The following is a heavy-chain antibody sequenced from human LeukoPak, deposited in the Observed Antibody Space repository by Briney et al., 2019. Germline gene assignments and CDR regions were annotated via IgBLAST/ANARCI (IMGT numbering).Heavy chain of an antibody. J-gene: IGHJ4*01. CDR2: YDPEKDET. CDR3: TTNLISLFGVGY. V-gene: IGHV1-24*01. Sequence: GASVKVSCKVSGLSFIELSFHWVRQASGKGLEWMGGYDPEKDETVYAQKFQGRVTMTEDTSTDTVYMQLSSLRSEDTAIYYCTTNLISLFGVGYWGHGTLVTVSS. D-gene: IGHD3-3*01. CDR1: GLSFIELS.